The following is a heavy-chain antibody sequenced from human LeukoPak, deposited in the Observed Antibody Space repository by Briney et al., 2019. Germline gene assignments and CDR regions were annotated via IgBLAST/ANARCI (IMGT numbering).Heavy chain of an antibody. CDR1: GGSLSSYY. J-gene: IGHJ4*02. CDR2: IYYSGST. V-gene: IGHV4-59*01. CDR3: ARDTVAGTEPFDC. Sequence: SETLSLTCTVSGGSLSSYYWSWIRQPPGKGLEWIGYIYYSGSTNYNPSLKSRVTISLDTSKNQFSLKLTSVTAADTAVYYCARDTVAGTEPFDCWGQGTLVTVSS. D-gene: IGHD6-19*01.